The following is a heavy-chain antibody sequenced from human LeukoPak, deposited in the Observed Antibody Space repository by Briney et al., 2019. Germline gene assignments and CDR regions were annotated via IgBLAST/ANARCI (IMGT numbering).Heavy chain of an antibody. CDR3: ARFTVTTSWYFDL. V-gene: IGHV4-61*05. D-gene: IGHD4-17*01. CDR1: GGSISSSSYY. CDR2: IYYSGST. J-gene: IGHJ2*01. Sequence: PSETLSLTCTVSGGSISSSSYYWGWIRQPPGKGLEWIGYIYYSGSTNYNPSLKSRVTISVDTSKNQFSLKLSSVTAADTAVYYCARFTVTTSWYFDLWGRGTLVTVSS.